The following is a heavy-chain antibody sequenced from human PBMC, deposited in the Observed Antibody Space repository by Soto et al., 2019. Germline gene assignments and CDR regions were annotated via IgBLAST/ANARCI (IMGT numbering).Heavy chain of an antibody. CDR2: INAYNGNT. V-gene: IGHV1-18*01. CDR3: ARDPVAGTYFDY. D-gene: IGHD6-19*01. J-gene: IGHJ4*02. CDR1: GYTFTTYG. Sequence: VQLVQSGAEVKKPGASVKVSCKASGYTFTTYGTSWVRQAPGHGLEWMGWINAYNGNTNYAQKLQGRVTMTTDTSTSTAYMGLRGLRSDDTAVYYCARDPVAGTYFDYWGQGTLGTVSS.